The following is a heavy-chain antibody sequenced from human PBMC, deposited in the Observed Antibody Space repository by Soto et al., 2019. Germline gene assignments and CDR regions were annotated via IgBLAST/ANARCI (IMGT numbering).Heavy chain of an antibody. J-gene: IGHJ5*02. CDR2: IYYSGST. D-gene: IGHD2-15*01. V-gene: IGHV4-31*03. Sequence: PSETLSLTCTVSGGSISIGGYYWSWIRQHPGKGLEWIGYIYYSGSTYYNPSLKSRVTISVDTSKNQFSLKLSSVTAADTAVYYCARGGGDIVVVVAATQSWFDPWGQGTLVTVSS. CDR1: GGSISIGGYY. CDR3: ARGGGDIVVVVAATQSWFDP.